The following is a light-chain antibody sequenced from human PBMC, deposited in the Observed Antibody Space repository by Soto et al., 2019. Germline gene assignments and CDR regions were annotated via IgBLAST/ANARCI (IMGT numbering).Light chain of an antibody. CDR2: GAS. CDR1: QDIRKY. Sequence: DIQMTQSPSSLSASVGDRVTITCQASQDIRKYLNWYQQKPGRAPKLLIYGASNLETGVPSRFSGSVYGTDFTFTISSLQHEDIATYFCQHYDNLPPFTFGPGTKVAIK. V-gene: IGKV1-33*01. CDR3: QHYDNLPPFT. J-gene: IGKJ3*01.